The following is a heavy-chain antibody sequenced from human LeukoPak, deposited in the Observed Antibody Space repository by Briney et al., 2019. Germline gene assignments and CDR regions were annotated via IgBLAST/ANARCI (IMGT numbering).Heavy chain of an antibody. J-gene: IGHJ1*01. CDR2: ISSNSRSI. V-gene: IGHV3-48*04. Sequence: GGSLRLSCAASGFTFSSYSMNWVRQAPGRGLEWVSHISSNSRSIYYADSVKGRFTISRDNAKNSLDLQMNSLRAEDTAVYYCVRGLGYSNGAEYFQQWGQGTLVAVSS. CDR1: GFTFSSYS. CDR3: VRGLGYSNGAEYFQQ. D-gene: IGHD5-18*01.